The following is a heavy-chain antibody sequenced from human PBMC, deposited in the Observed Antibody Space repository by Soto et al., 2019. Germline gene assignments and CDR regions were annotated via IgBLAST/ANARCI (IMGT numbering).Heavy chain of an antibody. CDR1: GFTFSTYA. CDR3: AKQEIGSGWYDAFDY. V-gene: IGHV3-23*01. D-gene: IGHD6-19*01. J-gene: IGHJ4*02. CDR2: ISGSGDNT. Sequence: GGSLRLSCAASGFTFSTYAMSWVRQAPGKGLKWISAISGSGDNTYYSDSVKGRFTISRDNSKNTLYLQMNSLRAEDTAVYYCAKQEIGSGWYDAFDYWGQGTLVTVSS.